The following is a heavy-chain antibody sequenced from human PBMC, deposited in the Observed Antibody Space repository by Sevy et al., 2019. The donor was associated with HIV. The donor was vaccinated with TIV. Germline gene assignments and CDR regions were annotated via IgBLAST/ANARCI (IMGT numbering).Heavy chain of an antibody. Sequence: ASVKVSCTASGYRFYSYGISWVRQAPGQGLEWMGWISGYNDNTKHSEKFQGRVTMTTDTSTNTASMELRSLRSDDTAIYYCARDWRYFDRTRYYLDYWGQGTLVTVSS. CDR2: ISGYNDNT. V-gene: IGHV1-18*01. CDR1: GYRFYSYG. CDR3: ARDWRYFDRTRYYLDY. D-gene: IGHD3-22*01. J-gene: IGHJ4*02.